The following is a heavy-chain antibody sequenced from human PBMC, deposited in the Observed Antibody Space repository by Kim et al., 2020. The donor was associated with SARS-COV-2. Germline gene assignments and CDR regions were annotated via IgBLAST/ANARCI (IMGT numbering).Heavy chain of an antibody. CDR1: GFTFSSYG. D-gene: IGHD6-13*01. CDR2: ISYDGSNK. J-gene: IGHJ6*02. V-gene: IGHV3-30*18. CDR3: AKDVIAAGYYYYGMDV. Sequence: GGSLRLSCAASGFTFSSYGMHWVRQAPGKGLEWVAVISYDGSNKYYADSVKGRFTISRDNSKNTLYLQMNSLRAEDTAVYYCAKDVIAAGYYYYGMDVWGQGTTVTVSS.